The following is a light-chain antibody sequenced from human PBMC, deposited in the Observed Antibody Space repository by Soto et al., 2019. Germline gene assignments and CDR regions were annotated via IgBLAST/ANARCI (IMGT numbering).Light chain of an antibody. V-gene: IGKV1-12*01. CDR2: AAS. Sequence: ETRMSQSPSSVSASVGDRVTIPCRASQGISSWLAWYQQKPGKAPKLLIYAASSLQSGVPSRFSGSGSGTDFTLTISSLQSEDFAVYYCQPYNTWLSISFGQGTRLEI. CDR1: QGISSW. J-gene: IGKJ5*01. CDR3: QPYNTWLSIS.